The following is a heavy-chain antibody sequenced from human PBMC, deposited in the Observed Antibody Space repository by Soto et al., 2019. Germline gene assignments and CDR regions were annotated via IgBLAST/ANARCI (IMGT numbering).Heavy chain of an antibody. CDR3: ASTEDFFDY. Sequence: QVQLQESGPGLVKPSQTLSLTCSVSGVSLTSGTYYWSWIRQHPGKGLEWIGYIFYSGSTDYNPSLKSRVNISVDTSKNQFSLKLSSVTAADTAVYYCASTEDFFDYWGHGTLVTVSS. V-gene: IGHV4-31*03. CDR1: GVSLTSGTYY. J-gene: IGHJ4*03. CDR2: IFYSGST.